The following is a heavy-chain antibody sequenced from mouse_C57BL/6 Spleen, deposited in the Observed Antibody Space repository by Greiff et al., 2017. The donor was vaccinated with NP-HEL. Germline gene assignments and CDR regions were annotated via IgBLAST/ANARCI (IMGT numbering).Heavy chain of an antibody. J-gene: IGHJ2*01. CDR3: ARGSFYFDY. D-gene: IGHD6-1*01. CDR2: INPGSGGT. V-gene: IGHV1-54*01. CDR1: GYAFTNYL. Sequence: VQLQQSGAELVRPGTSVKVSCKASGYAFTNYLIEWVKQRPGQGLEWIGVINPGSGGTNYNEKFKGKATLTADKSSGTAYMQLSSLTSEDSAVYFSARGSFYFDYWGQGTTLTVSS.